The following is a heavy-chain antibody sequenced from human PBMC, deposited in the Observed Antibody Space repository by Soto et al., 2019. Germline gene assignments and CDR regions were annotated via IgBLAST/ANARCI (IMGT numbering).Heavy chain of an antibody. CDR3: AREPYSSSSGGFDP. CDR1: GYSFITYG. D-gene: IGHD6-6*01. Sequence: QVQLIQSGAEVKKPGASVKLSCKASGYSFITYGISWVRQAPGQGLEWMGWITTYSGNTDYAQKFKGRVTMTTDTSTSTVYMELRSLRSDDTDVYYCAREPYSSSSGGFDPRGHGKLVTVSS. V-gene: IGHV1-18*01. J-gene: IGHJ5*02. CDR2: ITTYSGNT.